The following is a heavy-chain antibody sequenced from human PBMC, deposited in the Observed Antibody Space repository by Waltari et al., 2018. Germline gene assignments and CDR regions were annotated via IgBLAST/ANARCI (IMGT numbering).Heavy chain of an antibody. J-gene: IGHJ4*02. CDR3: ARDMGIYTNYVTY. V-gene: IGHV3-7*01. Sequence: EVQLVESGGGLVQPGGSLTLSCAASGFIFRRHWMGWFRQAPGKGPEWVANMNEDGSDIYDVDSVKGRFSISRDNAKNSLYLQMNSLRADDTAIYYCARDMGIYTNYVTYWGQGTLVTVSS. CDR1: GFIFRRHW. D-gene: IGHD3-16*01. CDR2: MNEDGSDI.